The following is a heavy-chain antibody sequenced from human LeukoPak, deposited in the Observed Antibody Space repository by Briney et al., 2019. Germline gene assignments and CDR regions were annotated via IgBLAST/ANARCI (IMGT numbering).Heavy chain of an antibody. CDR3: ARGASGTLYDAFDI. J-gene: IGHJ3*02. Sequence: SETLSLTCTVSGGSISSYYWSWIRQPPGKGLEWIGYIYYSGTTHSNPSLKSRATISVDTSKNHLSLKVNSVTAADTAVYYCARGASGTLYDAFDIWGRGTMVTVSS. CDR1: GGSISSYY. CDR2: IYYSGTT. V-gene: IGHV4-59*01. D-gene: IGHD1-26*01.